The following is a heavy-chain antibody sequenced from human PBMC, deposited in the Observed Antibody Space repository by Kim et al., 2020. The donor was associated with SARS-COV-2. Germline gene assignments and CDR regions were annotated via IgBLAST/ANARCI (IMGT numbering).Heavy chain of an antibody. Sequence: SETLSLTCTVSGGSISSGGYYWSWIRQHPGKGLEWIGYIYYSGSTYYNPSLKSRVTISVDTSKNQFSLKLSSVTAADTAVYYCARERAAAGTYAFDIWGQGTMVTVSS. V-gene: IGHV4-31*03. CDR2: IYYSGST. D-gene: IGHD6-13*01. CDR1: GGSISSGGYY. CDR3: ARERAAAGTYAFDI. J-gene: IGHJ3*02.